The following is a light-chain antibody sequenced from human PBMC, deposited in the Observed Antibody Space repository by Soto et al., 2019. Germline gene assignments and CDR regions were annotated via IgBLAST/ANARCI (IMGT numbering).Light chain of an antibody. Sequence: EIVLTQSPGTLSLSPGERATLSCRASQSVSSSYLAWYQHKPGQAPRLLIYGASSRATGIPDRFSGSGSGTDFTLTISRLEPEDFAVYYCQQYGSSPHTFGQGTKLES. V-gene: IGKV3-20*01. CDR2: GAS. J-gene: IGKJ2*01. CDR3: QQYGSSPHT. CDR1: QSVSSSY.